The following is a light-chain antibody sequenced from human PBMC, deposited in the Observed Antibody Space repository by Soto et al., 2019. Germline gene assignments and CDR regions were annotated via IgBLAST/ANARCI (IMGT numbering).Light chain of an antibody. Sequence: DIQKTECPSSLSAAVGDRVTITCRASQGISNYLAWYQQKPGKVPKLLIYAASTLQSGVPSRFSGSGSGTDFTLTISSLQPEDVATYFCQKYNSAPLTFGGGTKVEIK. CDR2: AAS. J-gene: IGKJ4*01. CDR1: QGISNY. V-gene: IGKV1-27*01. CDR3: QKYNSAPLT.